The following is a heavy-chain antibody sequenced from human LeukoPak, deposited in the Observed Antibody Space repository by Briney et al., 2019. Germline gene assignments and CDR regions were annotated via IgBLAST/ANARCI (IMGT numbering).Heavy chain of an antibody. CDR1: GGSISSYY. CDR2: IYSSGST. CDR3: ASLSSSWYYFDY. Sequence: SETLSLTCTVSGGSISSYYWSWIRQPPGKGLEWIGYIYSSGSTSYNPSFKSRVTVSVDTSKNQFSLKLSSVTAADTAVYYCASLSSSWYYFDYWGQGTLVTVSS. V-gene: IGHV4-4*08. D-gene: IGHD6-13*01. J-gene: IGHJ4*02.